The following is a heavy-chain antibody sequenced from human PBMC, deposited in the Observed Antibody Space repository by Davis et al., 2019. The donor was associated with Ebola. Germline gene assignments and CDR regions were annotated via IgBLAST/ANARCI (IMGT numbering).Heavy chain of an antibody. CDR2: INPSGGST. CDR3: ARVGYQWNYRGFLDY. V-gene: IGHV1-46*01. J-gene: IGHJ4*02. Sequence: ASVKVSCKASGYTFTTSYMYWVRQAPGQGLEWMGMINPSGGSTTYAQKFQGRVTMTRDTTTSTIYMELTSLSSEDTAVYYCARVGYQWNYRGFLDYWGQGTLVTVSS. D-gene: IGHD1-7*01. CDR1: GYTFTTSY.